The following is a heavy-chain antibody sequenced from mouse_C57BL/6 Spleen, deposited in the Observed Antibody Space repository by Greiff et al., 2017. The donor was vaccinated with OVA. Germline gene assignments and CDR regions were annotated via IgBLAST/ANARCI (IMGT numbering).Heavy chain of an antibody. CDR2: ISSGGDSI. J-gene: IGHJ4*01. Sequence: EVMLVESGAGLVKPGGSLKLSCAASGFTFSSYAMSWVRQTPEKRLEWVAYISSGGDSIYYADTVKGRFTISRDNARNTLYLQMSSLKSEDTAIYYCTREGPLYGNEYYYAMDYWGQGTSVTVSS. D-gene: IGHD2-1*01. CDR3: TREGPLYGNEYYYAMDY. V-gene: IGHV5-9-1*02. CDR1: GFTFSSYA.